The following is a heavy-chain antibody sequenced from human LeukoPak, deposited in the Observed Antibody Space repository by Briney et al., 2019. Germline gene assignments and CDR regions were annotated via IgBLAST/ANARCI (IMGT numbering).Heavy chain of an antibody. V-gene: IGHV3-15*01. Sequence: PGGSLRLSCTASGFTFSNAWMSWVRQAPGKGLEWVGRIKSKTDGGTTDYAAPVKGRFTISRDDSKNTLYLQMNSLRAEDTAVYYCAKDHSSGTFDYWGQGTLVTVSS. CDR2: IKSKTDGGTT. CDR3: AKDHSSGTFDY. CDR1: GFTFSNAW. D-gene: IGHD3-22*01. J-gene: IGHJ4*02.